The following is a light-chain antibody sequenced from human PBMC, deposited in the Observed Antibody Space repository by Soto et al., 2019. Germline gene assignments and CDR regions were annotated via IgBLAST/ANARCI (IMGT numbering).Light chain of an antibody. V-gene: IGKV3-20*01. CDR2: AAS. CDR3: QQYGTSWT. J-gene: IGKJ4*01. CDR1: QSVSRIQ. Sequence: EIVLTHSPGILSLSPGERGTLSCRASQSVSRIQLAWYQHKPGQAPRLLIYAASDRATGIPDRFSGSGSGTDFTLTISRLEPEDFAVYYCQQYGTSWTFGGGTKVDIK.